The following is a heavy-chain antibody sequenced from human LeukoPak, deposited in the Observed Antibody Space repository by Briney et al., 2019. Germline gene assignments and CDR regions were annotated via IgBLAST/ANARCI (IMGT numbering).Heavy chain of an antibody. CDR1: GFTFTNYA. J-gene: IGHJ4*02. CDR2: ISGGGGDP. Sequence: GGSLRLSCAASGFTFTNYAMSWVRQAPGRGLEWVSVISGGGGDPYYADSVKGRFAISRDNSKGAMFLQMNSLTGEDTAVYYCAKGVVGTSTAAAGGYFGFWGQGTLVTVSS. V-gene: IGHV3-23*01. CDR3: AKGVVGTSTAAAGGYFGF. D-gene: IGHD1-26*01.